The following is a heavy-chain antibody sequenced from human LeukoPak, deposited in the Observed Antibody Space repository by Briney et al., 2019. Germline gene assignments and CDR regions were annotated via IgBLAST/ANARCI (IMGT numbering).Heavy chain of an antibody. CDR3: ARASGGGWNYFDY. J-gene: IGHJ4*02. D-gene: IGHD6-19*01. V-gene: IGHV3-23*01. CDR1: GFTFSSYA. CDR2: VSSNGAKT. Sequence: GGSLRLSCAASGFTFSSYAITWVRQAPGKGLEWVSAVSSNGAKTYYADSVKGRFTISRDNYKNMVFLQMDSLRAEDTAVYYCARASGGGWNYFDYWGQGALVTVSS.